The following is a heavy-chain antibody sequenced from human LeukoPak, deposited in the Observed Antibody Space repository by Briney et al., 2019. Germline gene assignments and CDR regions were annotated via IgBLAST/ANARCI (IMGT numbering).Heavy chain of an antibody. D-gene: IGHD3-22*01. J-gene: IGHJ4*02. V-gene: IGHV4-59*08. CDR2: IYYRGST. Sequence: SETLSLTCTVSGGSISSYYWSWIRQPPGKGLEWIGYIYYRGSTNYNPSLKGRVTISVDTSKNQFSLKLSSVTAADTAVYYCARYYYDSSGYYHDYWGQGTLVTVSS. CDR1: GGSISSYY. CDR3: ARYYYDSSGYYHDY.